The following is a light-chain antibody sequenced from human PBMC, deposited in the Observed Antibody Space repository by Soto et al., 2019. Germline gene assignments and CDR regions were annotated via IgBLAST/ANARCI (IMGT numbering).Light chain of an antibody. CDR1: QSISSW. CDR3: QQYSSYSTWT. J-gene: IGKJ1*01. V-gene: IGKV1-5*03. Sequence: DIQMTQSPSTLSASVGDRVTITCRASQSISSWLAWYQQKPGKAPKLLIYKASSLESGVTSRFSGSGSGTEFTLTISRLQPDDFATYYCQQYSSYSTWTFGQGTKVEIK. CDR2: KAS.